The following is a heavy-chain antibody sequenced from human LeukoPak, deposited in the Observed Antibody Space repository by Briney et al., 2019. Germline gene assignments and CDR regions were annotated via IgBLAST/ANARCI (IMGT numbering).Heavy chain of an antibody. CDR2: VSYDGGSK. CDR3: AKEVRRVSTN. Sequence: PGGSLRLSCAASGFAFSSYAMHWVRQGPGKGLEWVALVSYDGGSKYYADSVKGRFTISRDNSKNTPYLQMNSLRAEDTAVYYCAKEVRRVSTNWGQGTLVTVSS. J-gene: IGHJ4*02. V-gene: IGHV3-30-3*01. D-gene: IGHD4-11*01. CDR1: GFAFSSYA.